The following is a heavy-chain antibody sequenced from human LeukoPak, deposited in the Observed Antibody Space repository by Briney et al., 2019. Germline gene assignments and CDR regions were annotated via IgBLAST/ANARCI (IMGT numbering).Heavy chain of an antibody. Sequence: GGSLRLSCAASGLTFSSYWMHWVRQAPGKGLVWVSRINSDGSSTSYADSVKGRFTISRDNAKNTLYLQMNRLRAEDTAVYYCARASYQLQGYFDYWGQGTLVTVSS. CDR1: GLTFSSYW. CDR3: ARASYQLQGYFDY. D-gene: IGHD2-2*01. V-gene: IGHV3-74*01. CDR2: INSDGSST. J-gene: IGHJ4*02.